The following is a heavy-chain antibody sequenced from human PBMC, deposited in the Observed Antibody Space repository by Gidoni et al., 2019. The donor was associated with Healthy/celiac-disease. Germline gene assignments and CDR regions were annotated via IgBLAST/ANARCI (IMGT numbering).Heavy chain of an antibody. Sequence: EVQLLESGGGLVQPGGSLSLSCAASGFTFRSYAMSWVRQAPGKGLEWGSAISGSGGSTYYADSVKGRFTISRDNSKNTLYLQMNSLRAEDTAVYYCAKDQVTYYDFWSGPGLGFDYWGQGTLVTVSS. CDR2: ISGSGGST. D-gene: IGHD3-3*01. CDR3: AKDQVTYYDFWSGPGLGFDY. V-gene: IGHV3-23*01. CDR1: GFTFRSYA. J-gene: IGHJ4*02.